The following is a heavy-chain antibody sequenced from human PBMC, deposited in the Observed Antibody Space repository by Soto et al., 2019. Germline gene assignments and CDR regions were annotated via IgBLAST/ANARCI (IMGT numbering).Heavy chain of an antibody. Sequence: GASVKVSCKASGYTFTSYAMHWVRQAPGQRLEWMGWINAGNGNTKYSQKFQGRVTITRDTSASTAYMELSSLRSEDTAVYYCARSTIFGVVIINGHLDYWGQGTLVTVSS. CDR1: GYTFTSYA. CDR2: INAGNGNT. J-gene: IGHJ4*02. CDR3: ARSTIFGVVIINGHLDY. V-gene: IGHV1-3*01. D-gene: IGHD3-3*01.